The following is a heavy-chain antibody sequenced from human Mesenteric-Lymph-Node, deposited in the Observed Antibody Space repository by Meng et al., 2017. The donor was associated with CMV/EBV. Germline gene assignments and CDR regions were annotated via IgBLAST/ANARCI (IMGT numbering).Heavy chain of an antibody. V-gene: IGHV4-59*08. D-gene: IGHD2-21*01. CDR1: GGSISSYY. Sequence: GSLRLSCTVSGGSISSYYWSWIRQPPGKGLEWIGYIYYSGSTNYNPSLKSRTTMSLDPSKNQLSLKLTSVTAADTAVYYCARGGLAYCGGDCYRGIDHWGQGTLVTVSS. CDR3: ARGGLAYCGGDCYRGIDH. CDR2: IYYSGST. J-gene: IGHJ4*02.